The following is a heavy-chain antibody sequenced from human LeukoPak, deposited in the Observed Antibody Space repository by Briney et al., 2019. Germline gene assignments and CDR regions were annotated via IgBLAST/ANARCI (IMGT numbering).Heavy chain of an antibody. J-gene: IGHJ4*02. V-gene: IGHV4-34*01. D-gene: IGHD2-2*01. CDR2: INHSGST. Sequence: SETPSLTCAVYGGSFSGYYWSWIRQPPGKGLEWIGEINHSGSTNYNPSLKSRVTISVDTSKNQFSLKLSSVTAADTAVYYCARAAPLGYCSSTSCYGVDYWGQGTLVTVSS. CDR3: ARAAPLGYCSSTSCYGVDY. CDR1: GGSFSGYY.